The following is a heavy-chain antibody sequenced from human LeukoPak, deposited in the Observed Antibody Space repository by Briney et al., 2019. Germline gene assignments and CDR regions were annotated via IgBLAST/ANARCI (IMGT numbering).Heavy chain of an antibody. D-gene: IGHD6-19*01. Sequence: ASVKVSCKASGYTFTGYYMHWVRQAPGQGLEWMGWINPNSGATNYAQKFQGRVTMTRDTSISTAYMELSRLRSDDTAVYYCAREAVAVNAFDIWGQGTMVTVSS. CDR3: AREAVAVNAFDI. J-gene: IGHJ3*02. V-gene: IGHV1-2*02. CDR1: GYTFTGYY. CDR2: INPNSGAT.